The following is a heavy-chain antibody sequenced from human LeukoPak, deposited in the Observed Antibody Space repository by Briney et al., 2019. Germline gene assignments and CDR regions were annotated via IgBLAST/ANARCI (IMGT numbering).Heavy chain of an antibody. Sequence: ETLSLTCTVSGGSISTSNYYWGWIRQPPGKGLEWIGNIFYSGSTYYSPSLKSRVTISLDTSRNQFSLKLTSVTTADTAVYYCARANYYDSSGYYSDYWGQGTLVTVSS. V-gene: IGHV4-39*07. D-gene: IGHD3-22*01. CDR1: GGSISTSNYY. CDR3: ARANYYDSSGYYSDY. J-gene: IGHJ4*02. CDR2: IFYSGST.